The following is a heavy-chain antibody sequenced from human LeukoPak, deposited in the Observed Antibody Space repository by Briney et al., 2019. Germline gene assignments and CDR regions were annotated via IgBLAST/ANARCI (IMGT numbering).Heavy chain of an antibody. J-gene: IGHJ5*02. Sequence: GESLKISCKASGYRFSSYWIGWVRQMPGKGLEWMGIIYPGDSDTRYSPSFQGQVTISADKSISTAYLQWSSLKALDTAMYYCAREEVQLSSNWFDPWGQGTLVTVSS. CDR3: AREEVQLSSNWFDP. V-gene: IGHV5-51*01. D-gene: IGHD5-18*01. CDR2: IYPGDSDT. CDR1: GYRFSSYW.